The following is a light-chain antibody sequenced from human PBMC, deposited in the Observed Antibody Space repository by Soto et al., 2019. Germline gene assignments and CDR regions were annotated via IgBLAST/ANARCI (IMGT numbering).Light chain of an antibody. CDR1: QSVSSSY. CDR3: QQYGSSPRT. J-gene: IGKJ1*01. CDR2: GAS. V-gene: IGKV3-20*01. Sequence: EIVLTQSPGTRSLSPGERTTLSCMASQSVSSSYLAWYQQKPGQAPRLLIYGASNRATGIPDRFSGSGSGTDFTLTISRLEPEDFAVYYCQQYGSSPRTFGQGTKVDI.